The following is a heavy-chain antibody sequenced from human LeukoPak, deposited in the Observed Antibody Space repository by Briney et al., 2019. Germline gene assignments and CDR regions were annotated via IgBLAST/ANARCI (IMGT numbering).Heavy chain of an antibody. CDR1: GFTVSSNY. CDR2: LYSGGDT. D-gene: IGHD1-1*01. J-gene: IGHJ4*02. Sequence: GALRLSCAASGFTVSSNYMSWDRHFPGKGLEWVSVLYSGGDTYYADSVKGRFTISRDNSKNTPYLQMNSLRVEDTAEYYCVRDKGNDVGHSWGQGTLVTVSS. CDR3: VRDKGNDVGHS. V-gene: IGHV3-66*01.